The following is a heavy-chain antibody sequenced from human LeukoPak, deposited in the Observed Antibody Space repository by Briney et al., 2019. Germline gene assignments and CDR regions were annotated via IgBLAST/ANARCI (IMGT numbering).Heavy chain of an antibody. CDR1: GFTFSSYA. V-gene: IGHV3-23*01. D-gene: IGHD3-22*01. CDR2: ISGSGGST. CDR3: AKWAYYYDSSGYYYIDAFDI. Sequence: PGGSLRLSCAASGFTFSSYAMSWVRQAPGKGLEWVSAISGSGGSTYYADSVKGRFTISRDNSKNTLYLQMNSLRAEDTAVYYCAKWAYYYDSSGYYYIDAFDIWGQGTMVTVSS. J-gene: IGHJ3*02.